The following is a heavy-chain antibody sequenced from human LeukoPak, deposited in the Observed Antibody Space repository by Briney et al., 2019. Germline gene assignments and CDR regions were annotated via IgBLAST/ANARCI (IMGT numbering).Heavy chain of an antibody. CDR1: GGSISSYY. D-gene: IGHD6-25*01. CDR2: IYTSGST. J-gene: IGHJ6*03. Sequence: PSETLSLACTVSGGSISSYYWSWIRQPAGKGLEWIGRIYTSGSTNYNPSLKSRVTMSVDTSKNQLSLKLSSVTAADTAVYYCARSGWYSYYYYMDVWGKGTTVTISS. CDR3: ARSGWYSYYYYMDV. V-gene: IGHV4-4*07.